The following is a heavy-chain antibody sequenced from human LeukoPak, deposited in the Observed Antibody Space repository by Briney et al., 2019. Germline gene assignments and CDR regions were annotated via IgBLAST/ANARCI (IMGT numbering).Heavy chain of an antibody. D-gene: IGHD3-10*01. CDR3: ARLAYYYGSGSYYNRGRDFDY. CDR1: GGSFSGYY. Sequence: SETLSLTCAVYGGSFSGYYWSWIRQPPGKGLEWIGEINHSGSTNYNPSLKSRVTISVDTSKNQFSLKLSSVTAADTAVYYCARLAYYYGSGSYYNRGRDFDYWGQGTLVTVSS. CDR2: INHSGST. V-gene: IGHV4-34*01. J-gene: IGHJ4*02.